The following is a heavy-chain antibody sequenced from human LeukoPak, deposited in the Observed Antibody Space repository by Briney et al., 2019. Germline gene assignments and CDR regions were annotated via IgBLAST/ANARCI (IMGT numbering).Heavy chain of an antibody. CDR2: ISGSGGST. V-gene: IGHV3-23*01. J-gene: IGHJ4*02. D-gene: IGHD2-2*01. Sequence: GGSLRLSCAASGFTFNTYGMSWVRQAPGKGLEWVSAISGSGGSTYYADSVKGRFTISRDNSKNALYLQMNSLRAEDTAVYYCAKEPYCSSTSCYWAYFDYWGQGTLVTVSS. CDR1: GFTFNTYG. CDR3: AKEPYCSSTSCYWAYFDY.